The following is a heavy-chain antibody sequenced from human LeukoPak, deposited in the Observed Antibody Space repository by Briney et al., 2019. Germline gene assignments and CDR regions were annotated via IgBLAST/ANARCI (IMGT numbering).Heavy chain of an antibody. Sequence: GGSLRPSCAASGFTFNNYWMHWVRQVPGKGLVWVSRVNGDGSSADYADSVRGRFTISRDNAKNTLYLQMNSLRSEDTAVYYCAMGYWTGSGYIDFWSQGTLVTVSS. CDR2: VNGDGSSA. CDR3: AMGYWTGSGYIDF. CDR1: GFTFNNYW. V-gene: IGHV3-74*01. D-gene: IGHD2-15*01. J-gene: IGHJ4*02.